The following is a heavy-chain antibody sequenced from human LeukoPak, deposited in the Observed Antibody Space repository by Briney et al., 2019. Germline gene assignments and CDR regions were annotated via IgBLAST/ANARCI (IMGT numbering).Heavy chain of an antibody. V-gene: IGHV3-23*01. CDR3: AKDPYYDSSGYYNGGIGYFDY. CDR1: GFTFSSYA. D-gene: IGHD3-22*01. J-gene: IGHJ4*02. CDR2: ISGSGGST. Sequence: GGSLRLSCAASGFTFSSYAMSWVRQAPGKGLEWVSAISGSGGSTYYADSVKGRFTISRDNSKNTPYLQMNSLRAEDTAVYYCAKDPYYDSSGYYNGGIGYFDYWGQGTLVTVSS.